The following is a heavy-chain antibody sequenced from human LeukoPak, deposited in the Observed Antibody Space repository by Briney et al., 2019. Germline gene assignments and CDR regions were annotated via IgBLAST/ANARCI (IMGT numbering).Heavy chain of an antibody. Sequence: GGSLRLSCADSGFTFSSHWMHWVRQAPEKGLVGVSHINADGSATYYAASVKGRFTISRDNARNTLYLQMHSLTAEDTGVYYCVRGALRDCSYTSCTRGNWFDPWGQGTLVTVSS. V-gene: IGHV3-74*01. D-gene: IGHD2-2*01. CDR2: INADGSAT. CDR3: VRGALRDCSYTSCTRGNWFDP. CDR1: GFTFSSHW. J-gene: IGHJ5*02.